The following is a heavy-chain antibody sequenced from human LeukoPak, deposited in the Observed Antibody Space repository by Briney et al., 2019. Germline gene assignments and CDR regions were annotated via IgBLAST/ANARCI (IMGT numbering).Heavy chain of an antibody. Sequence: GGSLTLSCAASGFTFSSYAMSWVRQAPGKGLEWVSAISNSGGSTYYADSVKGRLTISRDNSKNTLYLQINSLGAEETAVYYCTNALEGSFYVSCGYQFYTWGQGTLVIVSS. V-gene: IGHV3-23*01. D-gene: IGHD3-22*01. CDR2: ISNSGGST. CDR1: GFTFSSYA. J-gene: IGHJ5*02. CDR3: TNALEGSFYVSCGYQFYT.